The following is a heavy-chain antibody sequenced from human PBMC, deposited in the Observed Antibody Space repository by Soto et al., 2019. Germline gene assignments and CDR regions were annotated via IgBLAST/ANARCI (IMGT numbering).Heavy chain of an antibody. Sequence: SETLSLTCTVSGGSISSYYWSWIRQPPGKGLEWIGYIYYSGSTNYNPSLKSRVTISVDTSKNQFSLKLSSVTAADTAVYYCARVFGEQHKLTRVEGYYYYMDVWGKGTTVTVSS. V-gene: IGHV4-59*01. CDR3: ARVFGEQHKLTRVEGYYYYMDV. D-gene: IGHD3-10*02. CDR1: GGSISSYY. CDR2: IYYSGST. J-gene: IGHJ6*03.